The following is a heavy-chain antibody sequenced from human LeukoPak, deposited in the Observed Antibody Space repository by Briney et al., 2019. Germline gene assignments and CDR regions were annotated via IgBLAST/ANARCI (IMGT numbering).Heavy chain of an antibody. V-gene: IGHV4-34*01. CDR3: ARSHEYTASLAFDV. CDR2: ITYSGST. CDR1: GGSLSSYY. J-gene: IGHJ3*01. D-gene: IGHD2-21*02. Sequence: SETLSLTCADYGGSLSSYYWSWIRQPPGQGLEWIGEITYSGSTNYNPSLKSRVTISVDTSKIQFSLKLTSVTAADTAVYYCARSHEYTASLAFDVWGQGTMVTVSS.